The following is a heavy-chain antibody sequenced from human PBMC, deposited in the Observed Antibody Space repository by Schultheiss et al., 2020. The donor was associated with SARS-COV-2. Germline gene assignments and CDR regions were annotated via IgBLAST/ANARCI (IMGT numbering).Heavy chain of an antibody. J-gene: IGHJ6*03. D-gene: IGHD3-16*01. CDR1: GGSISSSSYY. CDR2: IYYSGST. Sequence: SETLSLTCTVSGGSISSSSYYWSWIRQPAGKGLEWIGYIYYSGSTNYNPSLKSRVTISVDTSKNQFSLKLSSVTAADTAVYYCASLRGIGYYYYMDVWGKGTTVTVSS. CDR3: ASLRGIGYYYYMDV. V-gene: IGHV4-61*10.